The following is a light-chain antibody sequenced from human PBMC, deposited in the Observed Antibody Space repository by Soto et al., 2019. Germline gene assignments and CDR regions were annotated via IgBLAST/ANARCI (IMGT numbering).Light chain of an antibody. Sequence: DIQMTQSPSSLSASVGDRVTITCRASQSISSYLNWYQQKPGKAPKLLIYAASSLQSGVPSRFSGSGYGTDFTLTISSLQPEDFATYYCQQSYSTLFGQGTRLEIK. CDR3: QQSYSTL. V-gene: IGKV1-39*01. CDR1: QSISSY. J-gene: IGKJ5*01. CDR2: AAS.